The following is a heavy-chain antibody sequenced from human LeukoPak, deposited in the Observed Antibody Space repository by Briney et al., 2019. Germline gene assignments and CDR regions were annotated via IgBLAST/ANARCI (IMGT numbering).Heavy chain of an antibody. J-gene: IGHJ5*02. CDR2: INGDGSDT. Sequence: PGGSLRLSCAASGFTCSGYWMTWVRQAPGKGLEWGANINGDGSDTYYVDSVKGRFTMHRDNAKDLMDRQRNSLVADDTAVYYCARALFTLTWGQGTLVTVSS. V-gene: IGHV3-7*01. CDR1: GFTCSGYW. D-gene: IGHD3-22*01. CDR3: ARALFTLT.